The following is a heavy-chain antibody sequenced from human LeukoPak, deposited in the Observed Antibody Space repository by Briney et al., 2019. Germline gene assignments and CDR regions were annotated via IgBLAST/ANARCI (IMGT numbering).Heavy chain of an antibody. CDR1: GGSISSYY. Sequence: SETLSLTCSVSGGSISSYYWSWIRQPPGRGLEWIGYIYYSGRTSYNPSLKSRVTISVDTSKNQFSLKLRSVTAADTAVYYCARETSQKGAHYMDVWGKGTTVTISS. CDR3: ARETSQKGAHYMDV. V-gene: IGHV4-59*01. J-gene: IGHJ6*03. CDR2: IYYSGRT. D-gene: IGHD3-16*01.